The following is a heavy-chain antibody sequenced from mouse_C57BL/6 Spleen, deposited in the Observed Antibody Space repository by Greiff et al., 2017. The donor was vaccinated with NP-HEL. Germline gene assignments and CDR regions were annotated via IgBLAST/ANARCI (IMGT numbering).Heavy chain of an antibody. Sequence: EVKLMESEGGLVQPGSSMKLSCTASGFTFSDYYMAWVRQVPEKGLEWVANINYDGSSTYYLDSLKSRFIISRDNAKNILYLQMSSLKSEDTATYYCARVGHSNYLYYFDYWGQGTTLTVSS. D-gene: IGHD2-5*01. J-gene: IGHJ2*01. CDR1: GFTFSDYY. V-gene: IGHV5-16*01. CDR3: ARVGHSNYLYYFDY. CDR2: INYDGSST.